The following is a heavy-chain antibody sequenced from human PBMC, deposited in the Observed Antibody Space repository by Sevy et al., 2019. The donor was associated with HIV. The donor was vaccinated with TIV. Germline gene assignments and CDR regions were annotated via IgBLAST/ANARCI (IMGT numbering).Heavy chain of an antibody. J-gene: IGHJ4*02. CDR3: ARKYFDWLFDY. CDR1: GYTFTDYY. Sequence: ASVKVSCKTSGYTFTDYYIHWVRQVPGQGLEWMGWIDPNSCGTKYAQNFQGRVTVTRETSISTVYMELSSLRSDDTAVYYCARKYFDWLFDYWGQGTQVTVSS. V-gene: IGHV1-2*02. D-gene: IGHD3-9*01. CDR2: IDPNSCGT.